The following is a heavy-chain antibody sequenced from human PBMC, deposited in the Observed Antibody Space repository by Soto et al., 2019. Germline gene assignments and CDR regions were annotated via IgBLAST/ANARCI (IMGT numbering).Heavy chain of an antibody. Sequence: PGGSLRLSCAASGFTFSRHAIHWVRQAPGKGLEWVAVISKDGSNTYYVDSVKGRFTISRDNSKNTLYLQMNSLGDEDTAVYYCVRSRSGAVADSFDYWGQGTQVPVSS. J-gene: IGHJ4*02. V-gene: IGHV3-30*04. CDR1: GFTFSRHA. CDR2: ISKDGSNT. D-gene: IGHD3-10*01. CDR3: VRSRSGAVADSFDY.